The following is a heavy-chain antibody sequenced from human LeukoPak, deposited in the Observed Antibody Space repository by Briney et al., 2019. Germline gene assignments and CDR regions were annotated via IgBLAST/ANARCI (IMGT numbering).Heavy chain of an antibody. CDR3: AKEGGDWGDGYFDY. V-gene: IGHV3-11*01. CDR1: GFTFSNYA. J-gene: IGHJ4*02. Sequence: GGSLRLSCAASGFTFSNYAMSWVRQVPGKGLEWISYTISRDNAKNSLYLQMNRRRAEDTAVYYCAKEGGDWGDGYFDYWGQGTLVTVSS. D-gene: IGHD7-27*01.